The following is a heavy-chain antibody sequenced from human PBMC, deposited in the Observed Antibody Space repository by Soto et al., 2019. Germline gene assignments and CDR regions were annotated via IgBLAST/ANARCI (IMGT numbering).Heavy chain of an antibody. CDR2: IIPIFGTA. CDR1: GGTFSSYA. J-gene: IGHJ6*02. V-gene: IGHV1-69*13. D-gene: IGHD3-3*01. CDR3: GKWSDYRKPYYYYYYGMDV. Sequence: GASVKVSCKASGGTFSSYAISWVRQAPGQGLEWMGGIIPIFGTANYEQKFQGRVTITADESTSTASMELSSLRSEDTAVYYCGKWSDYRKPYYYYYYGMDVWGQGTTVTVSS.